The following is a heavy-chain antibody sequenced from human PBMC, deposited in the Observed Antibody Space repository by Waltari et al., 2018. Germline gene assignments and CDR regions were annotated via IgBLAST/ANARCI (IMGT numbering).Heavy chain of an antibody. V-gene: IGHV3-21*02. CDR3: ARGVSITETPWFAY. Sequence: EVQLVESGGGLVKPGGSLRLSCATSGFTFSTYTRNWVRQAPGKGLEWFPSISSSRSNRYYADSVKGRVTRSRDNAKNSMYMQLNSLRVEDTAIYYCARGVSITETPWFAYWGQGTLVTVSS. CDR2: ISSSRSNR. CDR1: GFTFSTYT. D-gene: IGHD5-12*01. J-gene: IGHJ4*02.